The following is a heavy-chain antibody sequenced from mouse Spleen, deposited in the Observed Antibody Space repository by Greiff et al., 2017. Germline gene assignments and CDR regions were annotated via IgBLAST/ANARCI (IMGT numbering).Heavy chain of an antibody. CDR3: ANNWDVRAY. Sequence: QVQLKQSGPELVKPGASVKISCKASGYAFSSSWMNWVKQRPGKGLEWIGRIYPGDGDTNYNGKFKGKATLTADKSSSTAYMQLSSLTSEDSAVYFCANNWDVRAYWGQGTLVTVSA. CDR2: IYPGDGDT. V-gene: IGHV1-82*01. CDR1: GYAFSSSW. J-gene: IGHJ3*01. D-gene: IGHD4-1*02.